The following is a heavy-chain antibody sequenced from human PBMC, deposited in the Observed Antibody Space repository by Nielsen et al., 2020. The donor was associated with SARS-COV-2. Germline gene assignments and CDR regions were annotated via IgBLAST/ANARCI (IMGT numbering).Heavy chain of an antibody. Sequence: RQAPGKGLEWIGYIYYSGSTYYNPSLKSRVTISVDTSKNQFSLKLSSVTAADTAVYYCARRVVPAATLVPNWFDPWGQGTLVTVSS. J-gene: IGHJ5*02. CDR2: IYYSGST. V-gene: IGHV4-31*02. CDR3: ARRVVPAATLVPNWFDP. D-gene: IGHD2-2*01.